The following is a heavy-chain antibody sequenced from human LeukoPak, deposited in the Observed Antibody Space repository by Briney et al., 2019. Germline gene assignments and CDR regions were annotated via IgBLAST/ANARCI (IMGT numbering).Heavy chain of an antibody. CDR3: ATDLYKGRHFCC. Sequence: GASVKVSFTLSGNTFSDRSMNWLRQAPGKGLEWMGGFDPEDVETIYAQKFQGRVTMTEDTSTETAYMELTSLRPEDTAVHYCATDLYKGRHFCCWGQATLVTVSS. D-gene: IGHD1-1*01. CDR1: GNTFSDRS. J-gene: IGHJ4*02. V-gene: IGHV1-24*01. CDR2: FDPEDVET.